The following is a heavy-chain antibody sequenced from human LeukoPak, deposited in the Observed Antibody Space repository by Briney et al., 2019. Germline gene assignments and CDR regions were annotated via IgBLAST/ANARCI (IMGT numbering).Heavy chain of an antibody. V-gene: IGHV3-21*01. CDR2: ISSGNSYI. CDR3: ARGVGIVGATRDYFDY. CDR1: GFTFSSYS. Sequence: PGGPLRLSCAASGFTFSSYSMNWVRQAPGKGLEWVSSISSGNSYIYYTDSLKGRFTISRDNAKNSLYLQMNSLRAEDTAVYYCARGVGIVGATRDYFDYWGQGTLVTVSS. D-gene: IGHD1-26*01. J-gene: IGHJ4*02.